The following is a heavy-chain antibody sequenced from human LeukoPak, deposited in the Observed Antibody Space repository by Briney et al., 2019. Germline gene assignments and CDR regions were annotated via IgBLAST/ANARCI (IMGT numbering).Heavy chain of an antibody. CDR1: GGSISSYY. J-gene: IGHJ4*02. CDR3: ARDNNDYGGNGY. V-gene: IGHV4-59*12. CDR2: IDYSGSA. Sequence: SETLSLTCTVSGGSISSYYWSWIRQSPGKGLEWIGYIDYSGSAYYNPFLKSRVTISVDTAKSQLSLKLSSVTAADTAVYYCARDNNDYGGNGYWGQGTLVTVSS. D-gene: IGHD4-23*01.